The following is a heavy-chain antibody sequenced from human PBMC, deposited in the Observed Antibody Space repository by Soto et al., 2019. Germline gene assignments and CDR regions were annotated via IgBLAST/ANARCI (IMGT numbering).Heavy chain of an antibody. J-gene: IGHJ3*01. CDR2: FFQSGRT. V-gene: IGHV4-30-2*01. D-gene: IGHD3-22*01. CDR1: GGSFTSGGHS. Sequence: SETLSLPCVVSGGSFTSGGHSWNWIRQPPGKALEWIGYFFQSGRTKYNPPLRSRVPISVENPKNQFYLILSSVSAEDTAVYYCARDQGYFDPTGYTTTVGAFDLWGQGTMVT. CDR3: ARDQGYFDPTGYTTTVGAFDL.